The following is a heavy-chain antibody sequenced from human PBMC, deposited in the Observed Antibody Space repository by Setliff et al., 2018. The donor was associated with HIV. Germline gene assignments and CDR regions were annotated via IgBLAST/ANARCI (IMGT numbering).Heavy chain of an antibody. V-gene: IGHV4-34*01. Sequence: SETLSLTCAVYGGSFSGYYWTWIRQPPGKGLEWIGEINHSGSTNDNPSLKRRLTISVDTSKNQFSLRLRSVTAADSAVYYCARGTLVVPDARDYYYYLDIWGQGNTVTVSS. CDR1: GGSFSGYY. CDR3: ARGTLVVPDARDYYYYLDI. J-gene: IGHJ6*03. D-gene: IGHD2-2*01. CDR2: INHSGST.